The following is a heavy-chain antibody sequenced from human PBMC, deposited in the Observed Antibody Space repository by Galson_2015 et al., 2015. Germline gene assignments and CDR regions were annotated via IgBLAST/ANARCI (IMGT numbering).Heavy chain of an antibody. D-gene: IGHD3-3*01. J-gene: IGHJ1*01. CDR3: LQGGWGTRFYS. V-gene: IGHV3-23*01. CDR2: ISGSGLDWISSISGRGGAT. Sequence: SLRLSCAASGFTFSRSAMTWVRQAAGKGLEWVSSISGSGLDWISSISGRGGATYYADSVKGRFTTSRDNSKNTLYLQVSSLRADDTAVYYCLQGGWGTRFYSWGKGSLVTVSS. CDR1: GFTFSRSA.